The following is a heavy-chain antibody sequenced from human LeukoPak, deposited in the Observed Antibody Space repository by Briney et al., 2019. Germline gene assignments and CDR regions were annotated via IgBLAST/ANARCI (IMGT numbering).Heavy chain of an antibody. CDR2: ISSSSSTI. J-gene: IGHJ5*02. V-gene: IGHV3-48*01. D-gene: IGHD6-13*01. CDR1: GFTFSSYS. Sequence: PGGSLRLSCAASGFTFSSYSMNWVRQAPGKGLEWVSYISSSSSTIYYADSVKGRFTISRDNAKNSLYLQMNSLRAEDTAVYYCARDRKLGYSSWGFDPWGQGTLVTVSS. CDR3: ARDRKLGYSSWGFDP.